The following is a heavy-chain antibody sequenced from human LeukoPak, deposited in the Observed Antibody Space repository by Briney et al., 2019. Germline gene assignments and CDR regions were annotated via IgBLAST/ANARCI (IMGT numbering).Heavy chain of an antibody. D-gene: IGHD1-14*01. CDR2: IYTSGST. V-gene: IGHV4-4*07. CDR1: GGSISIYY. CDR3: ARGRKKLRLSWPYFDY. Sequence: SETLSLTCTVSGGSISIYYGSWIRQPAGRGREGIGRIYTSGSTNFNPSLKRRVTTSVDTSKNQFSPELRYVPAADTAVYYCARGRKKLRLSWPYFDYWGQGTLVTVSS. J-gene: IGHJ4*02.